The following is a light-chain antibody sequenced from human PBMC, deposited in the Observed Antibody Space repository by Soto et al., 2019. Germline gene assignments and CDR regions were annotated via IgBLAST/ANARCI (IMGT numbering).Light chain of an antibody. J-gene: IGKJ1*01. CDR2: AAS. CDR3: LQDDNYPRT. CDR1: QAIRSD. Sequence: AVQMTQSPSSLSASVGDRVTITCRASQAIRSDLGWYQMKPGKVPKLLIYAASNLQSGVPSRFIGRGYGTDFTLTISSLQPEDFATYYWLQDDNYPRTFGQGTKVEI. V-gene: IGKV1-6*01.